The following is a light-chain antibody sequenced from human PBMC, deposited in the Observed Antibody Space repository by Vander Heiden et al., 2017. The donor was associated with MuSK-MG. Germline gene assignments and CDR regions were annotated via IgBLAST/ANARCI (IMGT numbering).Light chain of an antibody. V-gene: IGLV1-51*01. CDR1: RTNIGSNY. J-gene: IGLJ1*01. Sequence: QSVLTQPPSVSATPGQKVSISCSGSRTNIGSNYVSWYQQLPGTAPKLLIYDNNKRPSGIPDRFSGSKSGTSATLGITGLQTGDEADYYCGAWDSNLSAEVFGTETKVTVL. CDR2: DNN. CDR3: GAWDSNLSAEV.